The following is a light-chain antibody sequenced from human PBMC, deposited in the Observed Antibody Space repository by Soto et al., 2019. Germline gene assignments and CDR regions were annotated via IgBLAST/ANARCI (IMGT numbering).Light chain of an antibody. CDR2: GAS. J-gene: IGKJ1*01. Sequence: EVVMTQSPATLSVSPGERATLSCRASQSVSSSYLAWFQQRPGQAPRLLIYGASIRAAGIPDRFSGSGSGTDFTLTIRRLEPEDFAVYYCQQYGSSPRTFGQGTKV. CDR1: QSVSSSY. V-gene: IGKV3-20*01. CDR3: QQYGSSPRT.